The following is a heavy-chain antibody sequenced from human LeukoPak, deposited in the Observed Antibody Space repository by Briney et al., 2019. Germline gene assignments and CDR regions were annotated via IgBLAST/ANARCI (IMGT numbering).Heavy chain of an antibody. CDR3: TTTIAARGVSY. CDR2: IKTKTDGATT. D-gene: IGHD6-6*01. Sequence: PGGSLRLSCAASGFTFSSYAMSWVRQAPGEGLEWVARIKTKTDGATTDYAAPVKGRFTISRDDSKNTLYLQLNSLKTEDTAVYYCTTTIAARGVSYWGQGTLVTVSS. V-gene: IGHV3-15*01. J-gene: IGHJ4*02. CDR1: GFTFSSYA.